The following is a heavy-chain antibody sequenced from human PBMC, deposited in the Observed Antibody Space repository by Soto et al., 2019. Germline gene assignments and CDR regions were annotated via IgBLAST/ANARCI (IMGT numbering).Heavy chain of an antibody. J-gene: IGHJ3*02. CDR2: ISGSGGST. Sequence: EVQLLESGGDLVQPGGSLRLSCEASGFTFSSYAMSWVRQAPGKGLEWVSTISGSGGSTNYADSVKGRFTISRDNSKKKLYLQMNSLRAEDTAVYYCTKRYNYDTKGAFDIWGQGTMVTVSS. CDR1: GFTFSSYA. CDR3: TKRYNYDTKGAFDI. V-gene: IGHV3-23*01. D-gene: IGHD1-1*01.